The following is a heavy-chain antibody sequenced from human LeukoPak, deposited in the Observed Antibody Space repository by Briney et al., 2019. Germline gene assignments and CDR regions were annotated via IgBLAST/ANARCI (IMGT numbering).Heavy chain of an antibody. J-gene: IGHJ3*01. V-gene: IGHV3-48*03. CDR1: GLTFSSYE. CDR2: ISSSGSTI. Sequence: GGSLRLACAASGLTFSSYEMNWVRQAPGKGLEWVSYISSSGSTIYYADSVKGRFTISRDNAKNSLYLQTNSLRAEDTAVYYCARDIVPEGLAFDLWGQGTMVTVSS. D-gene: IGHD2-2*01. CDR3: ARDIVPEGLAFDL.